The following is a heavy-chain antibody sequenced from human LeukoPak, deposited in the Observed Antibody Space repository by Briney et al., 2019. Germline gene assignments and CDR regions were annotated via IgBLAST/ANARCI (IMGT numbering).Heavy chain of an antibody. CDR2: ISRGVRSA. Sequence: GVSLRLSCIGYGFSLRAYELNCVRHPRGKGLEGISYISRGVRSAYNTGTVKGRITITRDDANSAVHLEMNSLRAEDTAIYYCARETLNCGGDCFDYWGQGALVTVST. J-gene: IGHJ4*02. CDR3: ARETLNCGGDCFDY. D-gene: IGHD2-21*01. CDR1: GFSLRAYE. V-gene: IGHV3-48*03.